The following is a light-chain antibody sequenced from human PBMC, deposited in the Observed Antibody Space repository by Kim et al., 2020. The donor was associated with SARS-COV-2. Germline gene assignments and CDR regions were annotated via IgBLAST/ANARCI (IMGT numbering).Light chain of an antibody. CDR3: QQYDSYPIT. Sequence: ASVVDRVTSTWRARQGINNYLAWFQQKPGKAPKSLIYGIFSLQSGVPSKFSGSGSGTDFTLTISSLQPEDSATYFCQQYDSYPITFGQGTRLEIK. CDR1: QGINNY. V-gene: IGKV1-16*02. CDR2: GIF. J-gene: IGKJ5*01.